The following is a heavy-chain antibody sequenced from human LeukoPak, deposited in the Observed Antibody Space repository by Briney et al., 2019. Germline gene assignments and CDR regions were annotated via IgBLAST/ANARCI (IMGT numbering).Heavy chain of an antibody. CDR3: ARPTAAYTPYFDY. V-gene: IGHV3-33*01. CDR2: IWYDGSNK. CDR1: GFTFSSYG. J-gene: IGHJ4*02. D-gene: IGHD6-13*01. Sequence: PGRSLRLSCAASGFTFSSYGMHWVRQAPGKGLEWVAVIWYDGSNKYYADSVKGRFTISRDNSKNTLYLQMNSLRAEDTAEYYCARPTAAYTPYFDYWGQGTLVTVSS.